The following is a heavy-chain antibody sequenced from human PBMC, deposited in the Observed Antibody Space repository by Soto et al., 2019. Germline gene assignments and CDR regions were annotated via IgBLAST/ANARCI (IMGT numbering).Heavy chain of an antibody. Sequence: PSETLSLTCGVYGGSFSGYYWSWIRQPPGQGLEWIGKINHSGGTNYNPSLKSRVTISVDTSKNQFSLNLSSVTAADTAVYYCARGHYDLWSGYRPRGHFDYWGREPWSPSPQ. CDR1: GGSFSGYY. J-gene: IGHJ4*02. CDR3: ARGHYDLWSGYRPRGHFDY. D-gene: IGHD3-3*01. V-gene: IGHV4-34*01. CDR2: INHSGGT.